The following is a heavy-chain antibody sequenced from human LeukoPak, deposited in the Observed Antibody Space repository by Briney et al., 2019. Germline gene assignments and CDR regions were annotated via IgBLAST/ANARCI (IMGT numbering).Heavy chain of an antibody. J-gene: IGHJ3*02. D-gene: IGHD3-10*01. CDR2: ISGSGGST. CDR1: GFTVSSNY. V-gene: IGHV3-23*01. CDR3: AKATGSDAFDI. Sequence: GGSLRLSCAAPGFTVSSNYMSWVRQAPGKGLEWVSAISGSGGSTYYADSVKGRFTISRDNSKNTLYLQMNSLRAEDTAVYYCAKATGSDAFDIWGQGTMVTVSS.